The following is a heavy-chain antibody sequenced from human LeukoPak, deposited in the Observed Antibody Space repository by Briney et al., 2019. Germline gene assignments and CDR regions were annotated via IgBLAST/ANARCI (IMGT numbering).Heavy chain of an antibody. Sequence: PSETLSLTCTVSGDSINNYYWSWIRQTPEKGLEWIGYMSYSGRSDYGPSLKSRVTMSIDTSKNQFSLRMTSVTAADTAVYYCAREAQDFRTGNHRPGHYDYMDVWGKGTAVTVSS. CDR2: MSYSGRS. CDR3: AREAQDFRTGNHRPGHYDYMDV. J-gene: IGHJ6*03. D-gene: IGHD1-14*01. V-gene: IGHV4-59*01. CDR1: GDSINNYY.